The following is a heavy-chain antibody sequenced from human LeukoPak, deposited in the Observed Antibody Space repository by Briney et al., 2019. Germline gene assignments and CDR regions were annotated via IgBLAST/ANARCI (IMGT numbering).Heavy chain of an antibody. CDR2: FDPEDGET. CDR1: GYTLTELS. CDR3: ATDYYDFWSGYLPPFDP. V-gene: IGHV1-24*01. Sequence: ASVKVSCKVSGYTLTELSMHWVRQAPGKGLEWMGGFDPEDGETIYAQKFQGGVTMTEDTSTDTAYMELSSLRSEDTAVYYCATDYYDFWSGYLPPFDPWGQGTLVTVSS. D-gene: IGHD3-3*01. J-gene: IGHJ5*02.